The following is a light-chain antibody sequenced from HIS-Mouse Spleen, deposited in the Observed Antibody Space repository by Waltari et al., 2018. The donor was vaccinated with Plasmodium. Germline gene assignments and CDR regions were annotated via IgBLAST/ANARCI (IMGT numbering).Light chain of an antibody. Sequence: EIVITQSPATLSVYPGERATLSCRASPSVSSNLAWYQQKPGQAPRLLIYGASTRATGIPARFSGSGSGTEFTLTISSLQSEDFAVYYCQQYNNWSFTFGPGTKVDIK. CDR2: GAS. CDR1: PSVSSN. J-gene: IGKJ3*01. CDR3: QQYNNWSFT. V-gene: IGKV3-15*01.